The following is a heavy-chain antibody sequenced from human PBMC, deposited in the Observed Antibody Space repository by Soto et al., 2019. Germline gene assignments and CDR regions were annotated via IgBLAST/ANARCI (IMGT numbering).Heavy chain of an antibody. CDR3: ARVGRGSSRDY. J-gene: IGHJ4*02. CDR2: IYYSGST. Sequence: PSETLSLTCTVSGGSISSYYWSWIRQPPGKGLEWIGYIYYSGSTNYNPSLKSRVTISVDTSKNQFSLKLSSETAADTAVYYCARVGRGSSRDYWGQGTLVTVSS. V-gene: IGHV4-59*01. CDR1: GGSISSYY. D-gene: IGHD1-26*01.